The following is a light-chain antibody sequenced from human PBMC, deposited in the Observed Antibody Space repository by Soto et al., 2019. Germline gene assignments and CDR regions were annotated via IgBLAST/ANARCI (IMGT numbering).Light chain of an antibody. CDR3: QQYGSSSPWT. CDR2: KAS. J-gene: IGKJ1*01. CDR1: QSISSW. Sequence: DIQMTQSPSTLSASVGDRVTITCRASQSISSWLAWYQQKPGKAPKLLIYKASSLETGVPSRFSGSGSGTEFTLIISSVQPDEFASYYCQQYGSSSPWTFGQGTKLEIK. V-gene: IGKV1-5*03.